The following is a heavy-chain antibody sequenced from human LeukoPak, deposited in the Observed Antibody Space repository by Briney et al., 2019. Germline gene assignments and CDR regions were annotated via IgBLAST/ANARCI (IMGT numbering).Heavy chain of an antibody. V-gene: IGHV1-8*03. D-gene: IGHD6-13*01. Sequence: APVKVSCKASGYTFTSYDINWVRQATGQGLGWMGWMNPNSGNTGYAQKFQGRVTITRNTSISTAYMELSSLRSEDTAVYYCARALGIAAAGTRYWYFDLWGRGTLVTVSS. CDR3: ARALGIAAAGTRYWYFDL. J-gene: IGHJ2*01. CDR2: MNPNSGNT. CDR1: GYTFTSYD.